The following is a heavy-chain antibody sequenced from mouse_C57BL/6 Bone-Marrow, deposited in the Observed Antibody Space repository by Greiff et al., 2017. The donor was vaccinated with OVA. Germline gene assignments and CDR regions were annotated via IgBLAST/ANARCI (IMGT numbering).Heavy chain of an antibody. CDR2: ISSGGSYT. CDR1: GFTFSSYG. V-gene: IGHV5-6*02. CDR3: ARRWDLDY. Sequence: EVKLEESGGDLVKPGGSLKLSCAASGFTFSSYGMSWVRQTPDKRLEWVATISSGGSYTYYPDSVKGRFTIARDNAKNTLYLQMSSLKSEDTAMYYCARRWDLDYWGQGTTLTVSS. J-gene: IGHJ2*01. D-gene: IGHD4-1*01.